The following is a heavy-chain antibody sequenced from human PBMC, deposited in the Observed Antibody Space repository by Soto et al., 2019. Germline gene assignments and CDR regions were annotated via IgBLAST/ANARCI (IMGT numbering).Heavy chain of an antibody. J-gene: IGHJ5*02. CDR2: IYPGDSDT. V-gene: IGHV5-51*01. D-gene: IGHD6-19*01. CDR1: GYSFTSYL. Sequence: GGALKISCKGSGYSFTSYLIGWVRQMPGKGLEWMGIIYPGDSDTRYSPSFQGQVTISADKSISTAYLQWSSLKASDTAMYYCARHGDSSDFFWFDPWGQGTLVTVSS. CDR3: ARHGDSSDFFWFDP.